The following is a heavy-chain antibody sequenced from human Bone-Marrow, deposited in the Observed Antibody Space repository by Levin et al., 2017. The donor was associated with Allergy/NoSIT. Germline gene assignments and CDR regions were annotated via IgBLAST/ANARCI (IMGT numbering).Heavy chain of an antibody. Sequence: GGSLRLSCTASGFTFSSYGMHWVRQAPGKGLEWVAIISPDGSNKDYAVSVKGRFTISRDNSKKTLFLQMNSLRVEDTAVYYCVSYCDSSGYYGADYWGQGTQVTVSS. CDR2: ISPDGSNK. CDR3: VSYCDSSGYYGADY. V-gene: IGHV3-30*03. J-gene: IGHJ4*02. D-gene: IGHD3-22*01. CDR1: GFTFSSYG.